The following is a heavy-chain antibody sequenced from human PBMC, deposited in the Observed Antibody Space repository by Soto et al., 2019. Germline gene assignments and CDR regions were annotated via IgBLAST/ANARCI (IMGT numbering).Heavy chain of an antibody. V-gene: IGHV6-1*01. Sequence: QVQLQQSGPGLVKPSQTLSLTCAISGDSVSSNSAAWSWIRQSPSRGLEWLGRTFYRSKWYNDFPVPAKGRISMNPDTSTHVSSLQLNALTPEHTAVYYCAEEGGNIYYFNAMGPWGQGSTVTASS. D-gene: IGHD1-26*01. CDR1: GDSVSSNSAA. CDR3: AEEGGNIYYFNAMGP. J-gene: IGHJ6*02. CDR2: TFYRSKWYN.